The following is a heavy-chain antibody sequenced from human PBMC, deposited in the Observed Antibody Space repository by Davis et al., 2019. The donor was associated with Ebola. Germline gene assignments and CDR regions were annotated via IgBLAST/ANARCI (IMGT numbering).Heavy chain of an antibody. D-gene: IGHD4-17*01. J-gene: IGHJ4*02. CDR3: ARVGTTVTTYDY. V-gene: IGHV1-2*04. CDR1: GYTFTGYY. Sequence: APSVTVSCKASGYTFTGYYMHWVRQSPGQGLEWMGWINPNSGGTNYAQKFQGWVTMTRDTSISTAYMELSRLRSDDTAVYYCARVGTTVTTYDYWGQGTLVTVSS. CDR2: INPNSGGT.